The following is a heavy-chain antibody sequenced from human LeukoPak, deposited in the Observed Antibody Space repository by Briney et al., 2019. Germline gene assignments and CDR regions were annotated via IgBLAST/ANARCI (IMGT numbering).Heavy chain of an antibody. J-gene: IGHJ6*02. D-gene: IGHD3-16*01. CDR2: IRTAGDK. CDR3: ARVHTYYYGMDV. Sequence: GGSMRLSCPPSGFTLSSYDMHWVSHAEGKGLEWVSAIRTAGDKYYHGSVRGGSTFSREKAKNPLYLQMNSLRAEDTAVYYCARVHTYYYGMDVWGQGTTVTVSS. V-gene: IGHV3-13*04. CDR1: GFTLSSYD.